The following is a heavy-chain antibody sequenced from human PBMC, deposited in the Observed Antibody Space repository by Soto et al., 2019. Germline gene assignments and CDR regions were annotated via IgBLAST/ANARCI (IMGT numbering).Heavy chain of an antibody. CDR1: GGSISSYY. V-gene: IGHV4-59*01. D-gene: IGHD3-22*01. Sequence: ASETLSLTCTVSGGSISSYYWSWIRQPPGKGLEWIGYIYYSGSTNYNPSLKSRVTISVDTSKNQFSLKLSSVTAADTAVYYCATPQDYDDCLDSWGQGTLVTVSS. CDR3: ATPQDYDDCLDS. CDR2: IYYSGST. J-gene: IGHJ4*02.